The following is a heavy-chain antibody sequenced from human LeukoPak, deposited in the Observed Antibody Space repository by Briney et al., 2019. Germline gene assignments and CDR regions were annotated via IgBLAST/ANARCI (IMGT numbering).Heavy chain of an antibody. CDR1: GLTFSSSA. D-gene: IGHD3-22*01. V-gene: IGHV3-23*01. CDR3: AKDSGKYYYDSSGYYYPNWFDP. J-gene: IGHJ5*02. CDR2: ISGSGGST. Sequence: GGSLRLSCATSGLTFSSSAMSWVRQAPGKGLEWVSAISGSGGSTYYADSVKGRFTISRDNSKNTLYLQMNSLRAEDTAVYYCAKDSGKYYYDSSGYYYPNWFDPWGQGTLVTVSS.